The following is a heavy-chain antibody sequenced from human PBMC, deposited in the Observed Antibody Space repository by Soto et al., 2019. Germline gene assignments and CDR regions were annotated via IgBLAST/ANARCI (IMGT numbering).Heavy chain of an antibody. CDR1: GGSINDYF. V-gene: IGHV4-59*08. D-gene: IGHD3-10*01. Sequence: SETLSLTCTVSGGSINDYFWSWVRQPPGKGLEWIGYIYYSGSTNYNASLKSRVTISVDTSKNQLSLRLSSVTAADTAVYYCARARIWFGAYYFDYWGQGTLVTSPQ. J-gene: IGHJ4*02. CDR2: IYYSGST. CDR3: ARARIWFGAYYFDY.